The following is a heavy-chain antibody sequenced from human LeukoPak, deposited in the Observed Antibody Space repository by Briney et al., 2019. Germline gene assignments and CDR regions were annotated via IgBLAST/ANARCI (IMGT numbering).Heavy chain of an antibody. CDR3: ARGGYDILTGYHIDY. D-gene: IGHD3-9*01. CDR1: GGTFSSYA. J-gene: IGHJ4*02. Sequence: ASVKVSCKASGGTFSSYAISWVRQAPGQGLEWMGRIIPIPGIANYAQKFQGRVTITADKPTSTAYMELSSLRSEDTAEYYCARGGYDILTGYHIDYWGQGTLVTVSS. CDR2: IIPIPGIA. V-gene: IGHV1-69*04.